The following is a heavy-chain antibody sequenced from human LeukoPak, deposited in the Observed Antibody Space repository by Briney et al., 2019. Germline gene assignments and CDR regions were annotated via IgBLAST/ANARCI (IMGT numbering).Heavy chain of an antibody. CDR1: GFTFSSYA. V-gene: IGHV3-30*04. CDR3: ARDRDYGDYVPNY. J-gene: IGHJ4*02. Sequence: PGGSLRLSCAASGFTFSSYAMHWVRQAPGKGLEWVAVISYDGSNKYYADSVKGRFTISRDNSKNTLYLQMNSLRAEDTAVYYCARDRDYGDYVPNYWGQGTLVTVSS. CDR2: ISYDGSNK. D-gene: IGHD4-17*01.